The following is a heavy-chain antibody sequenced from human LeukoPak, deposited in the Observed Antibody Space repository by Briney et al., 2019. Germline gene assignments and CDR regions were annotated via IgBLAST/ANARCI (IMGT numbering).Heavy chain of an antibody. V-gene: IGHV3-30*02. Sequence: PGGSLRLSCAASGFTFSNYGMHWVRQAPGKGLEWVAFIRYDGSNKYYADSVKGRFTISRDNSKNTLYLQMNSLRAEDTAVYYCAKGKGIAQLGYSYYFYYWGQGTLVTVSS. D-gene: IGHD2-21*01. J-gene: IGHJ4*02. CDR3: AKGKGIAQLGYSYYFYY. CDR1: GFTFSNYG. CDR2: IRYDGSNK.